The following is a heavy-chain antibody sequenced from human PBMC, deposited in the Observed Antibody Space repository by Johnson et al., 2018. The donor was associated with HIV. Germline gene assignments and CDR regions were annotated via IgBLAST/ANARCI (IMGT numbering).Heavy chain of an antibody. D-gene: IGHD1-7*01. Sequence: MQLVESGGGLIQPGGSLRLSCAASGFTVSSNYMSWVRQAPGKGLEWVSVIYSGGSTYYADSVKGLFTISRDNSKNTLYLQMNSLRAEDTAVYYCARDRAWNYEGAFDIWGQGTMVTVSS. CDR3: ARDRAWNYEGAFDI. CDR2: IYSGGST. V-gene: IGHV3-53*01. J-gene: IGHJ3*02. CDR1: GFTVSSNY.